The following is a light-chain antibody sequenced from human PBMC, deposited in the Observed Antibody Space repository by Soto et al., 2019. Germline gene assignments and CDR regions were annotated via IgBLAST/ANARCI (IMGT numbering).Light chain of an antibody. J-gene: IGLJ1*01. CDR3: AAWDDSLSGL. V-gene: IGLV1-47*02. CDR2: SNN. CDR1: SSNIGSNY. Sequence: QAVVTQPPSASGTPGQRVTISCSGSSSNIGSNYVYWYQQLPGTAPKLLIYSNNQRPSGVPDRFSGSKSGTSASLAISGLRSEDEADYYCAAWDDSLSGLFGTGTKVTVL.